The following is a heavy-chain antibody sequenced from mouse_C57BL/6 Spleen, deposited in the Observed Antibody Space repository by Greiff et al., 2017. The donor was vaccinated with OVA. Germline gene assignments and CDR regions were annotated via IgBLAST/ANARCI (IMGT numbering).Heavy chain of an antibody. V-gene: IGHV1-55*01. CDR2: IYPGSGST. J-gene: IGHJ4*01. CDR3: ARWEGYAMDY. Sequence: QVQLKQPGAELVKPGASVKMSCKASGYTFTSYWITWVKQRPGQGLEWIGDIYPGSGSTNYNEKFKSKATLTVDTSSSTAYLQLSSQTSEDSAVYYCARWEGYAMDYWGQGTSVTVSS. D-gene: IGHD4-1*01. CDR1: GYTFTSYW.